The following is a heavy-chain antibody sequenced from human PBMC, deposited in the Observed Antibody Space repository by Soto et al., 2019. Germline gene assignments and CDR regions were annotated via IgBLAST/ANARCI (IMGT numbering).Heavy chain of an antibody. CDR2: IHYSGSS. CDR1: GGSISSGGYY. Sequence: QVQLQESGPGLVKPSQTLSLTCIVSGGSISSGGYYWSWIRQHPGKDLEWIGSIHYSGSSDDNPSLKSRINISLDPSKNQFSLKLIPVTAADTAVYDCARDTGYGSFAHWGQGTLVTVSS. CDR3: ARDTGYGSFAH. V-gene: IGHV4-31*03. D-gene: IGHD5-12*01. J-gene: IGHJ1*01.